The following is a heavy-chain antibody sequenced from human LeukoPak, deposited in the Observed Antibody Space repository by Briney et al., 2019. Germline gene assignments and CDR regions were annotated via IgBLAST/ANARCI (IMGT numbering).Heavy chain of an antibody. Sequence: SVKVSCKAAGGTFSSYAISWVRQAPGQGLEWMGGIIPIFGTANYAQKFQGRVTITADESTSTAYMELSSLRSEDTAVYYCARVVIAVAGPEVYYYYYGMDVWGQGTTVTVSS. CDR3: ARVVIAVAGPEVYYYYYGMDV. CDR1: GGTFSSYA. J-gene: IGHJ6*02. D-gene: IGHD6-19*01. CDR2: IIPIFGTA. V-gene: IGHV1-69*13.